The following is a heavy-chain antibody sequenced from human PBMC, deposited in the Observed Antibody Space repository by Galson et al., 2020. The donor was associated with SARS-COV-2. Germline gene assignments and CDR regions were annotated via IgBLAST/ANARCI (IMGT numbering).Heavy chain of an antibody. CDR3: AKDIVLWFGESIPGHDWFDL. D-gene: IGHD3-10*01. CDR2: ISYDGSNK. Sequence: GGSLRLSCAASGFTFSSYGMHWVRQAPGKGLEWVAVISYDGSNKYYADSVKGRFTISRDNSKNTLYLQMNSLRAEDTAVYYCAKDIVLWFGESIPGHDWFDLWGQGTLVTVSS. V-gene: IGHV3-30*18. J-gene: IGHJ5*02. CDR1: GFTFSSYG.